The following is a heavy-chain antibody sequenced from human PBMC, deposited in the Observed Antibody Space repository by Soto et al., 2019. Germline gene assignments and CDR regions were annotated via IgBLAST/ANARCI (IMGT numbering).Heavy chain of an antibody. V-gene: IGHV4-34*01. J-gene: IGHJ1*01. CDR1: GGSFSGYY. D-gene: IGHD5-18*01. CDR3: AGAVGSSYGYGGVDG. CDR2: INHSGTT. Sequence: SETLSLTCAVYGGSFSGYYWTWIRQPPGKGLEWIGEINHSGTTNYNPSLKSRVTISVDTSRNQVSLQMTSVTAADTAVFYCAGAVGSSYGYGGVDGWGEGTVGTVS.